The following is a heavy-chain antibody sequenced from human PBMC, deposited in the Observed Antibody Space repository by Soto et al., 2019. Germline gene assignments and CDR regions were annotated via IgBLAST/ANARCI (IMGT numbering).Heavy chain of an antibody. CDR1: GFTFSSYA. J-gene: IGHJ4*02. Sequence: PGGSLRLSCAASGFTFSSYAMSWVRQAPGKGLEWVSAISSSSSYIYYADSVKGRFTFSRDNAKNSLYLQMNSLRAEDTAVYYCARGSGFFDYWGQGTLVTVSS. CDR3: ARGSGFFDY. V-gene: IGHV3-21*01. CDR2: ISSSSSYI. D-gene: IGHD3-10*01.